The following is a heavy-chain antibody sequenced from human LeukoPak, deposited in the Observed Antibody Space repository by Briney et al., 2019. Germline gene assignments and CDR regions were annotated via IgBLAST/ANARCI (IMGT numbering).Heavy chain of an antibody. V-gene: IGHV4-4*07. CDR2: IYTSGST. CDR1: GGPISSYY. CDR3: AREFYDYVWGSYRFPYFDY. Sequence: SETLSLTCTVSGGPISSYYWSWIRQPAGKGLEWIGRIYTSGSTNYNPSLKSRVTMSVDTSKNQFSLKLSSVTAADTAVYYCAREFYDYVWGSYRFPYFDYWGQGTLVTVSS. D-gene: IGHD3-16*02. J-gene: IGHJ4*02.